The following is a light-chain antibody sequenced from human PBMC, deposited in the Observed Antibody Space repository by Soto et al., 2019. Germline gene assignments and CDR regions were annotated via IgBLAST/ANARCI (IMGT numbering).Light chain of an antibody. Sequence: QSALTQPASVSGSPGQSITISCTGTSSDIGGYDYVSWYQQHPGKAPKLMIYEVGNRPSGVSHRFSGSKSGNTASLTISGLQAEDEADYCCSSYTSSSTLIFGGGTKVTVL. CDR3: SSYTSSSTLI. J-gene: IGLJ2*01. CDR2: EVG. CDR1: SSDIGGYDY. V-gene: IGLV2-14*01.